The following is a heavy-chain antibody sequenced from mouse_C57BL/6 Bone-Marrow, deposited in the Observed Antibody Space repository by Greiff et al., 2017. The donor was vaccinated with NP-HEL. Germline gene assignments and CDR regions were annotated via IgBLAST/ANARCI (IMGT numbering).Heavy chain of an antibody. CDR2: IWSGGST. CDR3: ARNWRGYGNLWFAY. D-gene: IGHD2-1*01. J-gene: IGHJ3*01. CDR1: GFSLTSYG. Sequence: QVQLQQSGPGLVQPSQSLSITCTVSGFSLTSYGVHWVRQSPGKGLEWLGVIWSGGSTDYNAAFIYRLSISKDNSKSQVFFKMNSLQADDTAIYYCARNWRGYGNLWFAYWGQGTLVTVSA. V-gene: IGHV2-2*01.